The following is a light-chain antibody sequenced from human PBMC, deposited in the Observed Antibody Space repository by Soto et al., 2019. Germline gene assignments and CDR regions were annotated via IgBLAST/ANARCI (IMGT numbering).Light chain of an antibody. J-gene: IGLJ1*01. Sequence: QSALTQPASVSGCPGQSITISCTGTSSDVGAYDFVSWYQQHPDKAPKLMIYEVRGRPSGVSNRFSGSKSFNTATLTISGLQAEDEADYYCSSHTTRNTRVFGTGTKLTVL. CDR2: EVR. CDR3: SSHTTRNTRV. CDR1: SSDVGAYDF. V-gene: IGLV2-14*03.